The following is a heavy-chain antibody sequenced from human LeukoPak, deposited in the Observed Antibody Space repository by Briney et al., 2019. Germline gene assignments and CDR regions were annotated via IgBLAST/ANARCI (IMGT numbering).Heavy chain of an antibody. V-gene: IGHV1-8*01. CDR3: ARGLSGSYNFDY. Sequence: ASVTVSCKASGYTFTSYDINWVRQAPGQGLEWMGWMNPNSGNTGCAQKFQGRVTMTRNTSISTAYMELSSLRSEDTAVYYCARGLSGSYNFDYWGQGTLVTVSS. D-gene: IGHD1-26*01. CDR2: MNPNSGNT. J-gene: IGHJ4*02. CDR1: GYTFTSYD.